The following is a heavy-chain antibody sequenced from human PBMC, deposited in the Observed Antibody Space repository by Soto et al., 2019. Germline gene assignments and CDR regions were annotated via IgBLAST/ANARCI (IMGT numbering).Heavy chain of an antibody. CDR3: AKSNGWELVNAFDI. J-gene: IGHJ3*02. D-gene: IGHD1-26*01. CDR1: GFTFSSYG. CDR2: ISYDGSNK. V-gene: IGHV3-30*18. Sequence: QVQLVESGGGVVQPGRSLRLSCAASGFTFSSYGMHWVRQAPGKGLEWVAVISYDGSNKYYADSVKGRFTISRDNSKNTLYLQMNSLRAEDTAVYYCAKSNGWELVNAFDIWGQGTMVTVSS.